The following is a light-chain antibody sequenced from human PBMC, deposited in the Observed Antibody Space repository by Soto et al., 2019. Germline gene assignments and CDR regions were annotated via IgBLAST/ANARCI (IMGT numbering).Light chain of an antibody. J-gene: IGKJ5*01. Sequence: DIQLTQSPSFLSASVGDRVTVTCRASQGISSYLAWYQQKPGRAPKLLIYGASTLQRGVPSRFSGSGSGTEFTLTISSLQPEDFATYYCQQLKSFPITFGQGTRLEIK. CDR2: GAS. CDR1: QGISSY. CDR3: QQLKSFPIT. V-gene: IGKV1-9*01.